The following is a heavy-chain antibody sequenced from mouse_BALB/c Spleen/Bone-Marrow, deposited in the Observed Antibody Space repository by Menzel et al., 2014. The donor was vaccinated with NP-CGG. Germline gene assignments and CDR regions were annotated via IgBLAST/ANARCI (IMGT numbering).Heavy chain of an antibody. CDR2: IYPGDGDT. CDR1: GYAFSVYW. V-gene: IGHV1-80*01. CDR3: ARGGISVDY. J-gene: IGHJ2*01. Sequence: VQLVESGAELVRPGSSVKISCKASGYAFSVYWMNWVKQRPGQGLEWIGQIYPGDGDTNYNGKFKGRATLTADKSSNTAYMQLSSLTSEDSAVNFCARGGISVDYWGQGTTLTVSS.